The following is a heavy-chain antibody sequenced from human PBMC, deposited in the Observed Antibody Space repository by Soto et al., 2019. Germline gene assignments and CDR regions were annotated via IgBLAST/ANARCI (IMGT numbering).Heavy chain of an antibody. CDR3: ARDPGPEWELPYFDY. V-gene: IGHV1-18*01. CDR1: GYTFTSYG. J-gene: IGHJ4*02. Sequence: ASVKVSCKASGYTFTSYGISWVRQAPGQGLEWMGWISAYNGNTNYAQKLQGRVTMTTDTSTSTAYMELRSLRSDDTAVYYCARDPGPEWELPYFDYWGQGTLVTVSS. D-gene: IGHD1-26*01. CDR2: ISAYNGNT.